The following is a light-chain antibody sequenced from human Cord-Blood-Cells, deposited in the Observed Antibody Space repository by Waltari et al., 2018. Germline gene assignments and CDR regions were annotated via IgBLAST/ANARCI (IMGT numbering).Light chain of an antibody. CDR2: LNSDGSH. Sequence: QLVLTQSPSASASLGASVKLTCTLSSGHRSSDLLCHQQQPEKGPRYLMKLNSDGSHSKGDGIPDRFSGSSSGAERYLTISSLQSEDEADYYCQTWGTGIQVFGGGTKLTVL. CDR1: SGHRSSD. V-gene: IGLV4-69*01. CDR3: QTWGTGIQV. J-gene: IGLJ2*01.